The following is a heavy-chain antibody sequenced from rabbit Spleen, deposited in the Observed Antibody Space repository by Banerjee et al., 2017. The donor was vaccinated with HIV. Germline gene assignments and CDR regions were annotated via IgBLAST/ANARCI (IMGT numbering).Heavy chain of an antibody. CDR2: IYTGSVGIT. D-gene: IGHD2-1*01. CDR3: VRDQAGDADYGPYYLNL. CDR1: GFFLINNYV. Sequence: QSLEESGGDLVKPGGSLALTCTASGFFLINNYVMYWVRQAPGKGLEWIGYIYTGSVGITYYASWVNGRFTISSHNAQNTLYLQLSSLTAADTATYFCVRDQAGDADYGPYYLNLWGPGTLVTVS. V-gene: IGHV1S40*01. J-gene: IGHJ4*01.